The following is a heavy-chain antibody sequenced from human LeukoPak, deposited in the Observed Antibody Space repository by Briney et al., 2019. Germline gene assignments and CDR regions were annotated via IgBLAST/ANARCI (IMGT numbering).Heavy chain of an antibody. J-gene: IGHJ4*02. CDR3: ARVYTMIVVVDY. V-gene: IGHV3-21*01. Sequence: PGGSLRLSCAASGFTFNTYTINWVRQAPGKGLEWVSSISASSSYLYYADSVKGRFTISRDNAKNSLYLQMNSLRAEDTAVYYCARVYTMIVVVDYWGQGTLVTVSS. CDR1: GFTFNTYT. D-gene: IGHD3-22*01. CDR2: ISASSSYL.